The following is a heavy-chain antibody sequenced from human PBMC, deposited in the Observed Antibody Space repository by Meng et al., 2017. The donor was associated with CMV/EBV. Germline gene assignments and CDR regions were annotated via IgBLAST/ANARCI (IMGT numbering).Heavy chain of an antibody. CDR1: SSGSYY. Sequence: SSGSYYWSWIRQPPGKGLEWVANIKQDGSEKYYVDSVKGRFTISRDNAKNSLYLQMNSLRAEDTAVYYCHAQRGVATIPPTEYYFDYWGQGTLVTVSS. D-gene: IGHD5-12*01. J-gene: IGHJ4*02. CDR3: HAQRGVATIPPTEYYFDY. V-gene: IGHV3-7*01. CDR2: IKQDGSEK.